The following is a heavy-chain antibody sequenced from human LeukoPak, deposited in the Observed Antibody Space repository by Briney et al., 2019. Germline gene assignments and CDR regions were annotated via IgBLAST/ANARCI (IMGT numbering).Heavy chain of an antibody. CDR3: ARDRGTAMDPFDY. CDR2: INPSGGST. Sequence: ASVKVSCKASGYTFTSQYIHWVRQAPGQGLEWMGIINPSGGSTSNAQKFQGRVTMTRDMSTSTAYMELSSLRSEDTAVYYCARDRGTAMDPFDYWGQGTLVTVSS. J-gene: IGHJ4*02. D-gene: IGHD5-18*01. CDR1: GYTFTSQY. V-gene: IGHV1-46*01.